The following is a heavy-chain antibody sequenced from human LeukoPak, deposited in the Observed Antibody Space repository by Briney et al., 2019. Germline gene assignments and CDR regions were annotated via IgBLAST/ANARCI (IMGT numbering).Heavy chain of an antibody. CDR1: GGTFSSYT. CDR2: IIPILGIA. Sequence: SVKVSCKASGGTFSSYTISLVRQAPGQGLEWMGRIIPILGIANYAQKFQGRVTITADKSTSTAYMELSSLRSEDTAVYYCARAGYKHYFDYWGQRTLVTVSS. J-gene: IGHJ4*02. V-gene: IGHV1-69*02. CDR3: ARAGYKHYFDY. D-gene: IGHD5-18*01.